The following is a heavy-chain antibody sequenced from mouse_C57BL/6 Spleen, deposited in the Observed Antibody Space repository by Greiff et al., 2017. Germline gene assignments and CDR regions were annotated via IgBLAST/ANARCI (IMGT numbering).Heavy chain of an antibody. CDR3: ANSYYYGRGGYFDV. CDR1: GYSFTDYN. Sequence: VQLKQSGPELVKPGASVKISCKASGYSFTDYNMNWVKQSNGKSLEWIGVINPNLGTTSYNQKFKGKATLTVDQSSSTAYMQLNSLTSEDSAVYYCANSYYYGRGGYFDVWGTGTTVTVSS. D-gene: IGHD1-1*01. J-gene: IGHJ1*03. CDR2: INPNLGTT. V-gene: IGHV1-39*01.